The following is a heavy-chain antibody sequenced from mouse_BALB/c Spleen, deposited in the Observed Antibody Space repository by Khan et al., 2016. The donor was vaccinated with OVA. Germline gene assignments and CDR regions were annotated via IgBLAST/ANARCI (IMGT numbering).Heavy chain of an antibody. Sequence: QVRLQQSGPELKKPGETVKISCKASGYTFTNYGMNWVKQAPGKGLKWMGWINTYTGEPTYAADFKGRFAFSLETSASTAYLQINNLKNEDTATYFCARPPYFSYVMVYWGQGTSVTVSS. V-gene: IGHV9-3-1*01. CDR2: INTYTGEP. CDR3: ARPPYFSYVMVY. CDR1: GYTFTNYG. D-gene: IGHD2-10*01. J-gene: IGHJ4*01.